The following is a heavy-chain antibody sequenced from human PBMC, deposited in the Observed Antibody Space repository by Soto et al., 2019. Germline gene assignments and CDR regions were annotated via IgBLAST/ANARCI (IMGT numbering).Heavy chain of an antibody. V-gene: IGHV2-5*02. CDR1: GFSLSTSGVG. Sequence: SGPSLVNPNQTLTMTCTFSGFSLSTSGVGVGWIRQPPGKALEWLALIYWDADKRYSPSLKSRLNITKDTSKNQVGLTMTSSDPVDTATYYGERSDDSSGLVWQKTSDYCYGMDCWAHGT. CDR2: IYWDADK. J-gene: IGHJ6*02. CDR3: ERSDDSSGLVWQKTSDYCYGMDC. D-gene: IGHD3-22*01.